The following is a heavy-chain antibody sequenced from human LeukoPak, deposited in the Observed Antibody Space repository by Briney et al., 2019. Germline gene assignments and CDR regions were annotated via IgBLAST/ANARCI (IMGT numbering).Heavy chain of an antibody. CDR1: GYTFTSYA. V-gene: IGHV1-3*01. J-gene: IGHJ4*02. Sequence: ASVKVSCKASGYTFTSYAMHWVRQAPGQRREWMGWINACNGKKKYSQKFQGRVSITRDTSASTAYIELSSLRSEDTAVYYCARKVAGSLDYWGQGTLVTVSS. D-gene: IGHD6-19*01. CDR2: INACNGKK. CDR3: ARKVAGSLDY.